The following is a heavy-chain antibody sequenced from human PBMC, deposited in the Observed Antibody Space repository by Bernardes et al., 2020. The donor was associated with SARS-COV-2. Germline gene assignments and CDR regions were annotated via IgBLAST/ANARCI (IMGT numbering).Heavy chain of an antibody. CDR1: GYTFTGYY. D-gene: IGHD3-22*01. J-gene: IGHJ3*02. CDR3: ASVRAGWQKYYYDRDGDAFDI. V-gene: IGHV1-2*02. Sequence: ASVKVSCKASGYTFTGYYMHWVRQAPGQGLEWMGWINPNSGGTNYAQKFQGRVTMTRDTSISTAYMELSRLRSDDTAVYYCASVRAGWQKYYYDRDGDAFDIWGQGTMVTVSS. CDR2: INPNSGGT.